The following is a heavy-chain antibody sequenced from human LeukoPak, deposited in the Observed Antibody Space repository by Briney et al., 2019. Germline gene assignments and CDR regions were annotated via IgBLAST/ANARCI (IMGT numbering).Heavy chain of an antibody. V-gene: IGHV4-39*06. CDR3: ARASPPFDSSGYYLDY. Sequence: ASETLSLTCTVSGGSISSSSYYWGWIRQPPGTGLEWIGRIYYSGSTYYNPSLKSRVTISVDTSKNQFPLKLSSVTAADTAVYYCARASPPFDSSGYYLDYWGQGTLVTVSS. D-gene: IGHD3-22*01. CDR2: IYYSGST. CDR1: GGSISSSSYY. J-gene: IGHJ4*02.